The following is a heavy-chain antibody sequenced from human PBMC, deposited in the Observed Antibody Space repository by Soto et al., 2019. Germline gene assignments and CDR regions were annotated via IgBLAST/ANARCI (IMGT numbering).Heavy chain of an antibody. J-gene: IGHJ3*02. CDR2: IWYEGSNK. V-gene: IGHV3-33*01. CDR3: ARELLAAVDAFDI. D-gene: IGHD2-21*01. CDR1: GFTFSSYG. Sequence: GGSLRLSCAASGFTFSSYGMHWVRQAPGKGLEGVAVIWYEGSNKYYADSVKGRFTISRDNSKNSLYLQMNSLRADDTAVYYCARELLAAVDAFDIWGQGTMVTVSS.